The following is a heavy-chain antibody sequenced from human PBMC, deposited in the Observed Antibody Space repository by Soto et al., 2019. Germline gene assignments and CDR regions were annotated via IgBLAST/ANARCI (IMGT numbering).Heavy chain of an antibody. D-gene: IGHD6-13*01. Sequence: GESLKISCNGSGYSFTSYWIGWVRQMPGKGLEWMGIIYPGDSDTRYSPSFQGQVTISADKSISTAYLQWSSLKASDTAMYYCAVSYSSSWSHFDYWGQGTLVTVSS. J-gene: IGHJ4*02. CDR3: AVSYSSSWSHFDY. V-gene: IGHV5-51*01. CDR2: IYPGDSDT. CDR1: GYSFTSYW.